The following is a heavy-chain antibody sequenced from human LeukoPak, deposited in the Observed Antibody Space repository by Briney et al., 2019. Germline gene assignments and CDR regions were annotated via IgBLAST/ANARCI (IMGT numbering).Heavy chain of an antibody. CDR1: GFSFSSYA. D-gene: IGHD5-18*01. CDR2: VSHDGSTR. CDR3: ARAIMGTENLDY. V-gene: IGHV3-30*10. J-gene: IGHJ4*02. Sequence: GGSLRLSCAASGFSFSSYAMHWVRQAPGMGPEWVAVVSHDGSTRYYTDSVRGRFTISRDNSKNTFFLQLNVLRTGDTAVYYCARAIMGTENLDYWGQGTLVTVSS.